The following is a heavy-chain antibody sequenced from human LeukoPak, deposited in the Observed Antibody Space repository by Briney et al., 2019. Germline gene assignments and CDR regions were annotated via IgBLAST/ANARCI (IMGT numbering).Heavy chain of an antibody. J-gene: IGHJ4*02. D-gene: IGHD1-1*01. CDR2: INQSGST. V-gene: IGHV4-34*01. Sequence: PSETLSLTCGVHGGSFSDYDWSWIRQPPGKGLEWIGEINQSGSTNCDPSLKSRVSMSIDTSKSQFSLHLRSVTAADTAVYYCARYVPVKTGPTRASFDYWGQGILVTVSS. CDR1: GGSFSDYD. CDR3: ARYVPVKTGPTRASFDY.